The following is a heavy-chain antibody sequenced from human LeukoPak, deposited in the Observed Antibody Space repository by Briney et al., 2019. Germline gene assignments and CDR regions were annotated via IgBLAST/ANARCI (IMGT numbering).Heavy chain of an antibody. D-gene: IGHD6-19*01. V-gene: IGHV4-39*01. CDR3: ARQVTPSSGLHWFDP. CDR2: IHYSGTT. J-gene: IGHJ5*02. CDR1: GGFISRSGDY. Sequence: SETLSLTCTVSGGFISRSGDYWGWIRQPPGKGLEWIASIHYSGTTYYNPSLKSRVTISVDTSKNQFSLMLTSVTAADTAAYHCARQVTPSSGLHWFDPWGQGTLVTVSS.